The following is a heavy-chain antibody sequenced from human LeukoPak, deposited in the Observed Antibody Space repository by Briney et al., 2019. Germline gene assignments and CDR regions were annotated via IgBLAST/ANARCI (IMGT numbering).Heavy chain of an antibody. Sequence: SVKVSCKASGGTFSSYAISWVRQAPGQGLEWMGRIIPILGIANYAQKFQGRVTITADKSTSTAYMELSSLRSEDTAVYYCARDHYSSGWYSPYFDYWGQGTLVTVSS. CDR3: ARDHYSSGWYSPYFDY. V-gene: IGHV1-69*04. D-gene: IGHD6-19*01. CDR2: IIPILGIA. J-gene: IGHJ4*02. CDR1: GGTFSSYA.